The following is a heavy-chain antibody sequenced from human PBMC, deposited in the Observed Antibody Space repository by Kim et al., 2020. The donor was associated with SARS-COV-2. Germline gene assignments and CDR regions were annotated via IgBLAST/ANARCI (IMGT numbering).Heavy chain of an antibody. Sequence: GGSLRLSCVASGFTLSNNDMTWVRQAPGKGLEWVSTVSDDGERTYYADSVKGRFTMSRDNSKNMLYLQMNSLRGEDTALYYCYCSNVGCSAGWGQGTLVTVSS. V-gene: IGHV3-23*01. CDR3: YCSNVGCSAG. CDR1: GFTLSNND. CDR2: VSDDGERT. J-gene: IGHJ4*01. D-gene: IGHD2-2*01.